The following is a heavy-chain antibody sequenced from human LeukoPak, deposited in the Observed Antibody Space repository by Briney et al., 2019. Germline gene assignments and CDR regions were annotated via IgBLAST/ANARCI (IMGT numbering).Heavy chain of an antibody. Sequence: GGSLRLSCAASGFTFSSHGMSWVRQAPGKGLEWVSTISGSGDNTYYADSKKGRFTISRDNSKNTLFLQVNGLRPDDTAVYYCARDGGDKTAYYGDQFDCWGQGTLVTVSS. CDR1: GFTFSSHG. V-gene: IGHV3-23*01. CDR2: ISGSGDNT. D-gene: IGHD3-9*01. CDR3: ARDGGDKTAYYGDQFDC. J-gene: IGHJ4*02.